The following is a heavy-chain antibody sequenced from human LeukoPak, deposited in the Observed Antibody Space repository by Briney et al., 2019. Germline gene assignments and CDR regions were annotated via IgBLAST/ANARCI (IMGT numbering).Heavy chain of an antibody. D-gene: IGHD6-19*01. Sequence: SETLSLTCTVSGGSLSRSYYYWGWIRQPPGKGLEWIGTIYYSGNTFYNPSLKSRVTISVDTSINHFSLTLTSLTAADTAVYFCTRHEHKALAGDTWGPGTLVTVSS. J-gene: IGHJ5*02. V-gene: IGHV4-39*02. CDR1: GGSLSRSYYY. CDR3: TRHEHKALAGDT. CDR2: IYYSGNT.